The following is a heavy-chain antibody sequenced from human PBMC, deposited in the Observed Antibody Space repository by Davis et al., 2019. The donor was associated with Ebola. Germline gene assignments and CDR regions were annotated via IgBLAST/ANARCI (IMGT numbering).Heavy chain of an antibody. Sequence: GSLRLSCAVYGGSFSGYYWSWIRQHPGKGLEWIGYIYYSGSTYYNPSLKSRVTMSVDTSKNQFSVKLSSVTAADTAMYYCARAPSSSGSYKDFDYWGQGNLVTVSS. CDR3: ARAPSSSGSYKDFDY. V-gene: IGHV4-34*01. J-gene: IGHJ4*02. CDR2: IYYSGST. CDR1: GGSFSGYY. D-gene: IGHD3-22*01.